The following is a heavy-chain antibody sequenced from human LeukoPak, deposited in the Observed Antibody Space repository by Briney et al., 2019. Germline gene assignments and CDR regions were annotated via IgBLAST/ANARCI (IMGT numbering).Heavy chain of an antibody. V-gene: IGHV4-34*01. D-gene: IGHD3-22*01. J-gene: IGHJ4*02. CDR1: GGSFSGYY. Sequence: SETLSLTCAVYGGSFSGYYWSWIRQPPGKGLEWIGEINHSGSTNYNPSLKSRVTISVDTSKNQFSLKLSSVTAADTAVYYCARVGYYYDSSGSSAYWGQGTLVTVSS. CDR3: ARVGYYYDSSGSSAY. CDR2: INHSGST.